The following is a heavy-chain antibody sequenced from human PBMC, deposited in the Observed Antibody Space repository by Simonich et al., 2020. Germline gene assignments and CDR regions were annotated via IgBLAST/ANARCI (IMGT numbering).Heavy chain of an antibody. CDR2: IYHSGST. J-gene: IGHJ4*02. Sequence: QVQLQESGPGLVKPSETLSLTCAVSGYPISSGYYWGWIRQPPGKGLEWIGSIYHSGSTYYNPSLKSRVTISVDTSKNQFSLKLSSVTAADTAVYYCARGLTGDYWGQGTLVTVSS. D-gene: IGHD7-27*01. V-gene: IGHV4-38-2*01. CDR3: ARGLTGDY. CDR1: GYPISSGYY.